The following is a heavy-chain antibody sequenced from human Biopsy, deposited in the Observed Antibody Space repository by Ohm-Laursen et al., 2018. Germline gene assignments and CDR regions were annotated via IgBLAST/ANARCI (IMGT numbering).Heavy chain of an antibody. CDR1: GGSIIRYY. D-gene: IGHD3-3*01. Sequence: TLSLPCSVSGGSIIRYYWTWIRQPPGKGLEWIGHVYNGGITNYNPSLKSRVTISKDTSKNQFSLQVNSVTVADTAVYYCARTPRDSFWSGSYKRGLWFDPWGQGTLVIVSS. J-gene: IGHJ5*02. V-gene: IGHV4-59*01. CDR3: ARTPRDSFWSGSYKRGLWFDP. CDR2: VYNGGIT.